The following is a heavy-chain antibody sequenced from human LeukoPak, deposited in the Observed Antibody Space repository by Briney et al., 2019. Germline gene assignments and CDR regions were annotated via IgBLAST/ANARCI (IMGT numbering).Heavy chain of an antibody. D-gene: IGHD2-21*02. CDR2: ISYDGSNK. CDR1: GFTFSSYG. V-gene: IGHV3-30*18. Sequence: GGSLRLSCAASGFTFSSYGMHWVRQAPGKGLEWVAVISYDGSNKYYADSVKGRFTISRDNSKNTLYLQMNSLRAEDTAVYYCAKDRGSEHIVVVTAIVFLDYWGQGTLVTVSS. CDR3: AKDRGSEHIVVVTAIVFLDY. J-gene: IGHJ4*02.